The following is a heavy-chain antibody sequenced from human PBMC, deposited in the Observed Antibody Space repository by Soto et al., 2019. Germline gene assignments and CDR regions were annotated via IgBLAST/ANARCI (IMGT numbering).Heavy chain of an antibody. V-gene: IGHV3-53*01. CDR3: ARDFPLSEYRFSGSYYHNY. Sequence: GGSLRLSXAASGFTVSSNYMSWVRQAPGKGLEWVSTIYSNGNTYYADSVKGRFTISRDKSENTLYLQTNSLRAEDTAVYYCARDFPLSEYRFSGSYYHNYWGQGTLVTVSS. CDR2: IYSNGNT. CDR1: GFTVSSNY. J-gene: IGHJ4*02. D-gene: IGHD3-10*01.